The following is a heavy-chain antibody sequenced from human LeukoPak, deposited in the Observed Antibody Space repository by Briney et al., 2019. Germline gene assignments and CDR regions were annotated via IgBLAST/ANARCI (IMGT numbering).Heavy chain of an antibody. V-gene: IGHV3-30*18. D-gene: IGHD3-16*01. Sequence: GGSLRLSCAASGFTFSSYGMHWVRQAPGKGLEWVAVISYDGSNKYYADSVKGRFTISRDNSKNTLYLQMNSLRAEDTAVYYCAKATWGEIDYWGQEPWSPSPQ. CDR1: GFTFSSYG. J-gene: IGHJ4*01. CDR2: ISYDGSNK. CDR3: AKATWGEIDY.